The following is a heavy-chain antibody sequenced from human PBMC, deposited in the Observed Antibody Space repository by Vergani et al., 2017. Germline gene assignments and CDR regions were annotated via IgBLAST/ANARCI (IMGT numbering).Heavy chain of an antibody. J-gene: IGHJ3*02. V-gene: IGHV3-9*01. Sequence: EVQLVESGGGLVQPGRSLRLSCAASGFTFDDYAMHWVRQAPGKVLEWVSGISWNSGSIGYADSVKGRFTISRDNAKNSLYLQMNSLRAEDTALYYCAKDLSSYYDKYAFDIWGQGTMVTVSS. CDR1: GFTFDDYA. CDR3: AKDLSSYYDKYAFDI. CDR2: ISWNSGSI. D-gene: IGHD3-22*01.